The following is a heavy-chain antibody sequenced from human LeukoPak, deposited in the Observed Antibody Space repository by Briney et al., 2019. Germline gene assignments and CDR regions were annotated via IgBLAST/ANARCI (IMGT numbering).Heavy chain of an antibody. CDR3: AKDRICSSTSCSDALDI. CDR1: GFTFSSYS. J-gene: IGHJ3*02. V-gene: IGHV3-23*01. CDR2: ISGSGGST. Sequence: GGSLRLSCAASGFTFSSYSMNWVRQAPGKGLEWVSVISGSGGSTYNADFVKGRFTISRDNSKNTLYLQMNSLRVEDTAVYYCAKDRICSSTSCSDALDIWGQGTMVTVSP. D-gene: IGHD2-2*01.